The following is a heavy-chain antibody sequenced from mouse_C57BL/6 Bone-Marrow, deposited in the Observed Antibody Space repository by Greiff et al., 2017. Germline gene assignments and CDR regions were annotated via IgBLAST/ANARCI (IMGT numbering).Heavy chain of an antibody. CDR3: ARRWITTVVAPVDY. D-gene: IGHD1-1*01. V-gene: IGHV1-7*01. J-gene: IGHJ2*01. CDR2: INPSSGYT. Sequence: QVHVKQSGAELAKPGASVKLSCKASGYTFTSYWMHWVQQRPGQGLEWIGYINPSSGYTKYNQKFKDKATLTADKSSSTAYMQLSSLTYEDSAVYYCARRWITTVVAPVDYWGQGTTLTVSS. CDR1: GYTFTSYW.